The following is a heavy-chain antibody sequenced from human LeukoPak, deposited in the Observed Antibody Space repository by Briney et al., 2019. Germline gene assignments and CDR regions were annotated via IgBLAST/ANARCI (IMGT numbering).Heavy chain of an antibody. Sequence: GGSLRLSCAASGFTFSIYAMSWVRQAPGKGLEWVSAISGSGGSTYYADSVKGRFTISRDNSKNTLYLQMNSLRAEDTAVYYCAKSFGGTTVTTGYWGQGTLVTVSS. CDR3: AKSFGGTTVTTGY. V-gene: IGHV3-23*01. CDR2: ISGSGGST. J-gene: IGHJ4*02. D-gene: IGHD4-17*01. CDR1: GFTFSIYA.